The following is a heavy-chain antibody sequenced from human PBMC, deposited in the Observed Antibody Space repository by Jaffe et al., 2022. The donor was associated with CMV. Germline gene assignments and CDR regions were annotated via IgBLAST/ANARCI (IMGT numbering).Heavy chain of an antibody. V-gene: IGHV4-34*01. Sequence: QVQLQQWGAGLLKPSETLSLTCAVYGGSFSGYYWSWIRQPPGKGLEWIGEINHSGSTNYNPSLKSRVTISVDTSKNQFSLKLSSVTAADTAVYYCARGRAGYCSSTSCYRADPYHRPGSWFDPWGQGTLVTVSS. CDR2: INHSGST. CDR1: GGSFSGYY. D-gene: IGHD2-2*02. CDR3: ARGRAGYCSSTSCYRADPYHRPGSWFDP. J-gene: IGHJ5*02.